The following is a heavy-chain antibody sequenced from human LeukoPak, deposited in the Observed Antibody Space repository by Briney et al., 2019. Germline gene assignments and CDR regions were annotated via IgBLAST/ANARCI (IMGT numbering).Heavy chain of an antibody. CDR1: GFTFSSYS. CDR3: ARTSVAARGFDI. CDR2: IISSSTYI. Sequence: GGALRLSCAASGFTFSSYSMNWVRQAPGKGLQWVSSIISSSTYIYYVDSLKGRFTISRDNAKNSLYLQLNSLRAEDMAVYYCARTSVAARGFDIWGQGTLVTVSS. D-gene: IGHD5/OR15-5a*01. J-gene: IGHJ4*02. V-gene: IGHV3-21*01.